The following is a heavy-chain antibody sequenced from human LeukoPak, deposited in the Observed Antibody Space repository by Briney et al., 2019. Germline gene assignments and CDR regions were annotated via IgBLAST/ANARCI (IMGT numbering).Heavy chain of an antibody. CDR2: ISWNSGSI. CDR1: GLKFDDYA. D-gene: IGHD2-15*01. V-gene: IGHV3-9*01. Sequence: PARPLSLSCGASGLKFDDYAMHWVRQDPGKGLEWVSGISWNSGSIGYADSVKGRFTISRDNAKNSLYLQMNSLRAEDTALYYCAKSTAPYCSGGSCLGAFDYWGQGTLVTVSS. J-gene: IGHJ4*02. CDR3: AKSTAPYCSGGSCLGAFDY.